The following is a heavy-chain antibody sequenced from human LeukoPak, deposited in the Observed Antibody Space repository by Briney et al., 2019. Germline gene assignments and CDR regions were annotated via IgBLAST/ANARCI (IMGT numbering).Heavy chain of an antibody. CDR3: ARGLWFGELFPGDYGMDV. D-gene: IGHD3-10*01. Sequence: SETLSLTCAVYGGSFSGYYWSWMRQPPGKGLEWIGEINHSGSTNYNPSLKSRVTISVDTSKNQFSLKLSSVTAADTAVYYCARGLWFGELFPGDYGMDVWGQGTTVTVSS. CDR2: INHSGST. V-gene: IGHV4-34*01. J-gene: IGHJ6*02. CDR1: GGSFSGYY.